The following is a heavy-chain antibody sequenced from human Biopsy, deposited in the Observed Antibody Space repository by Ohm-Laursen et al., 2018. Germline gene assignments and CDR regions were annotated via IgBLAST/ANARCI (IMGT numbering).Heavy chain of an antibody. V-gene: IGHV4-31*01. D-gene: IGHD3-10*01. CDR2: IPSGGYR. CDR1: GDPLRSGVYH. Sequence: TLSLTRTFSGDPLRSGVYHWNWVRQPPEKGLEWVGSIPSGGYRKYTPSLQSLITISMDTSRNQFSLRLNSVTSADTAVYYCARAPYVSGSFGWFDPWGQGIVVTVSS. CDR3: ARAPYVSGSFGWFDP. J-gene: IGHJ5*02.